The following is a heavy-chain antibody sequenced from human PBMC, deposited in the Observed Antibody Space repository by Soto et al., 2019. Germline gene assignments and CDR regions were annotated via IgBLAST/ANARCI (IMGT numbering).Heavy chain of an antibody. J-gene: IGHJ3*02. V-gene: IGHV4-39*01. D-gene: IGHD2-15*01. Sequence: PSETLSLTCTVSGGSMSSSNYYWGWIRQPPGKGLEWIGSIHYSGSTYYNPSLKSRVTISVDTSNNQFYLKLRSVTAADTSVYYCARHHCYGPNWEASDIWGQGTMVTVSS. CDR3: ARHHCYGPNWEASDI. CDR2: IHYSGST. CDR1: GGSMSSSNYY.